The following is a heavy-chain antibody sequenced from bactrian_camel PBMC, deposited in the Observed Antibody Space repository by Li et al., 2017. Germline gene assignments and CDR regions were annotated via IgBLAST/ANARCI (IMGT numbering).Heavy chain of an antibody. CDR2: IHRDGRT. CDR3: AAVTDGSSCPYYFFEYEYDY. CDR1: EYIRT. J-gene: IGHJ4*01. V-gene: IGHV3S55*01. Sequence: VQLVESGGGTVQAGGSLTISCRTSEYIRTMAWFRQAPGLEREGVAAIHRDGRTKYGDRVKGRFTIWKDSAKNTLYLQMNSLKPEDTGTYRCAAVTDGSSCPYYFFEYEYDYLGQGTQVTVS. D-gene: IGHD6*01.